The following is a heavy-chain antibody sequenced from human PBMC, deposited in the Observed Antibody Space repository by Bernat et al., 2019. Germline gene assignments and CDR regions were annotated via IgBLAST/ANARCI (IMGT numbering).Heavy chain of an antibody. CDR1: GFTFSNAW. Sequence: EVQLVESGGGLVKPGGSLRLSCAASGFTFSNAWMSWVRQAPGKGLEWVGRIKSKTDGGTTDYVAPVKGRFTISRDDSKNTLYLQMNSLKTEDIAVYYYTTAKTVITFGGVIVGDYWGQGTLVTVSS. D-gene: IGHD3-16*02. J-gene: IGHJ4*02. CDR3: TTAKTVITFGGVIVGDY. CDR2: IKSKTDGGTT. V-gene: IGHV3-15*01.